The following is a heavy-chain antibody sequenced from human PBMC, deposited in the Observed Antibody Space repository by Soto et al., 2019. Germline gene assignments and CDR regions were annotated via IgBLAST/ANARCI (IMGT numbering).Heavy chain of an antibody. Sequence: GGSLRLSCAASGFTVSSNYMSWVRQAPGKGLEWVSVIYSGGSTYYADSVKGRFTNSRDNSKNTLYLQMSSLRAEDTAVYYCVKGIITMVRGVVNWFDPWGQGTLVTVSS. J-gene: IGHJ5*02. CDR2: IYSGGST. CDR1: GFTVSSNY. D-gene: IGHD3-10*01. CDR3: VKGIITMVRGVVNWFDP. V-gene: IGHV3-66*01.